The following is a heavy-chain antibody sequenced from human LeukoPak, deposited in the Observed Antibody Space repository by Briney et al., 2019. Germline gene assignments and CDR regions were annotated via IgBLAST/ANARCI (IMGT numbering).Heavy chain of an antibody. Sequence: ASVKVSCKASGYTFTGYYMHWVRQAPGQGLEWMGWINPNSGGTNYAQKFQGRVTMTRDTSISTAYMELSRLRSDDTVVYYCAREGLISHYYYGMDVWGQGTTVTVSS. CDR3: AREGLISHYYYGMDV. J-gene: IGHJ6*02. D-gene: IGHD3-16*01. CDR2: INPNSGGT. CDR1: GYTFTGYY. V-gene: IGHV1-2*02.